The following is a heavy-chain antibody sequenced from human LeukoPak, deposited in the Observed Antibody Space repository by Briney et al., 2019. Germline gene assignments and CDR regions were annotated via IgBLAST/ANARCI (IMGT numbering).Heavy chain of an antibody. CDR2: IYTSGST. V-gene: IGHV4-4*07. J-gene: IGHJ5*02. D-gene: IGHD3-16*01. Sequence: SETLSLTCTVSGGSISSYYWSWIRQPARKGLEWIGRIYTSGSTNYNPSLKSRVTMSVDTSKNQFFLKLSSVTAADTAVYYCARDSSLIWFDPWGQGTLVTVSS. CDR1: GGSISSYY. CDR3: ARDSSLIWFDP.